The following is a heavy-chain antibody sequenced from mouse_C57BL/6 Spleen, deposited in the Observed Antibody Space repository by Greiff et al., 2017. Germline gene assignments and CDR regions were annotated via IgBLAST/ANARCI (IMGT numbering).Heavy chain of an antibody. Sequence: QVTLKVSGPGILQSSPTLSLTCSFSGFSLSTSGMGVSWIRQPSGKGLEWLAHTYWDDDKRYNPSLKSRLTISKDTSRNQVFLKITSVDTADTATYYCARRAEGDDYDEAWFAYWGQGTLVTVSA. CDR3: ARRAEGDDYDEAWFAY. V-gene: IGHV8-12*01. J-gene: IGHJ3*01. D-gene: IGHD2-4*01. CDR1: GFSLSTSGMG. CDR2: TYWDDDK.